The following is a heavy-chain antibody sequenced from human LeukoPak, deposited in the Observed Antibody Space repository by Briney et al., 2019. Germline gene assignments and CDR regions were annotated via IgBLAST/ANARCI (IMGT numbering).Heavy chain of an antibody. CDR3: ARIDGGRAAF. Sequence: GGSLRLSCAASGFTFSSYSMGWVRQAPGKGPEWVSIISGSGDTTYYADSVKGRFTISRDNSKNTLYQQMDSLRAEDTSLYYCARIDGGRAAFWGQGTLVTVSS. V-gene: IGHV3-23*01. CDR1: GFTFSSYS. CDR2: ISGSGDTT. J-gene: IGHJ1*01. D-gene: IGHD6-13*01.